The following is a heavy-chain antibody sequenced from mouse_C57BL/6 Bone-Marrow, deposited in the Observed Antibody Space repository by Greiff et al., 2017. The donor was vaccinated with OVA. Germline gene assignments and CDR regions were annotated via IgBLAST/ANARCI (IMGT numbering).Heavy chain of an antibody. Sequence: QVQLQQSGAELVRPGASVTLSCKASGYTFTDYEMHWVKQTPVHGLEWIGAIDPETGGTAYNQKFKGKAILTADKSSSTAYMELRSLTSEDSAVFYSTRRGDHWYFDVWGTGTTVTVSS. D-gene: IGHD2-13*01. CDR3: TRRGDHWYFDV. V-gene: IGHV1-15*01. CDR1: GYTFTDYE. CDR2: IDPETGGT. J-gene: IGHJ1*03.